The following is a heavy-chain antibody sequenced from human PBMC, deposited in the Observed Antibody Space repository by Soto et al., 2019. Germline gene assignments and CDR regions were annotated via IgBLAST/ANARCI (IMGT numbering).Heavy chain of an antibody. V-gene: IGHV4-31*03. Sequence: PLSLTCTVSGGSISSGGYYWSWIRQHPGKGLEWIGYIYYSGSTYYNPSLKSRVTISVDTSKNQFSLKLSSVTAADTAVYYCASTHRGWFGNWLDPWGQGTLVTVSS. J-gene: IGHJ5*02. CDR2: IYYSGST. CDR1: GGSISSGGYY. CDR3: ASTHRGWFGNWLDP. D-gene: IGHD3-10*01.